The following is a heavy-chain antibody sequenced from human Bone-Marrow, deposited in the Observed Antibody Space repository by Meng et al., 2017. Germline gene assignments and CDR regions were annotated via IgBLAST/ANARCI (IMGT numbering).Heavy chain of an antibody. V-gene: IGHV3-30*01. CDR1: GFTFSSYA. D-gene: IGHD6-13*01. Sequence: GGSLRLSCAASGFTFSSYAMHWVRQAPGKGLEWVAVISYDGSNKYYADSVKGRFTISRDNSKNTLYLQMNSLRAEDTAVYYCARDRIAAAARYYFDYWGQGTLVTVSS. CDR3: ARDRIAAAARYYFDY. CDR2: ISYDGSNK. J-gene: IGHJ4*02.